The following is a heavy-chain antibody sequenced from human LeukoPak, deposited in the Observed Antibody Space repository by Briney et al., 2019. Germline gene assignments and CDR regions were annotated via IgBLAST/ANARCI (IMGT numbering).Heavy chain of an antibody. CDR2: ISSGGSTI. CDR3: ARDVTGVGTGGIDY. J-gene: IGHJ4*02. Sequence: GSLRLSCAASGFTFSSYSMNWVRQAPGQGLEWVAYISSGGSTIYFADSVKGRFTISRDNARNSLYLQMNSLRDEDTAVYYCARDVTGVGTGGIDYWGQGTLVTVSS. V-gene: IGHV3-48*02. CDR1: GFTFSSYS. D-gene: IGHD3-9*01.